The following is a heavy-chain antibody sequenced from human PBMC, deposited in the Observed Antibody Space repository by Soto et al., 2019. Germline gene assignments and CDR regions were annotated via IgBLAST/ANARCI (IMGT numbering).Heavy chain of an antibody. CDR2: ISGSGGST. CDR3: AKDRNRPIPIFGVVIIPRGYFDY. V-gene: IGHV3-23*01. CDR1: GFTFSSYA. D-gene: IGHD3-3*01. J-gene: IGHJ4*02. Sequence: EVQLLESGGGLVQPGGSLRLSCAASGFTFSSYAMSWVRQAPGKGLEWVSAISGSGGSTYYADSVKGRFTISRDNSKNTLYLQMNSLRAEDTAVYYCAKDRNRPIPIFGVVIIPRGYFDYWGQGTLVTVSS.